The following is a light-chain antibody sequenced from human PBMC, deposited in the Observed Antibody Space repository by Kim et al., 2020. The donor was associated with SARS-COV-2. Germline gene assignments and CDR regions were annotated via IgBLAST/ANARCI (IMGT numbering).Light chain of an antibody. CDR1: SLRSYY. J-gene: IGLJ3*02. CDR2: VKN. Sequence: SSELTQDPAVSVALGQTVKITCQGDSLRSYYASWYQQKPGQAPVLVIYVKNSRPSGIPYRSSGSSSGNTASLTMTGTQAEDDADYYYYTRDSSSDFLVFGGGTQLTVL. V-gene: IGLV3-19*01. CDR3: YTRDSSSDFLV.